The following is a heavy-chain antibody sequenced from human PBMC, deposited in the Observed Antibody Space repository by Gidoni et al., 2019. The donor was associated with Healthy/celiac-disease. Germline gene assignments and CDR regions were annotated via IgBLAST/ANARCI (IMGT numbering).Heavy chain of an antibody. CDR1: GGSFSGYY. Sequence: QVQLQQWGAGLLKPSETLSLTCAVYGGSFSGYYWSWIRQPPGKGLEWIGEINHSGSTNYNPSLKSRVTISGDTSKSQFSLKLSSVTAADTAVYYCARAASYSSSSDAFDIWGQGTMVTFSS. V-gene: IGHV4-34*01. CDR2: INHSGST. D-gene: IGHD6-6*01. CDR3: ARAASYSSSSDAFDI. J-gene: IGHJ3*02.